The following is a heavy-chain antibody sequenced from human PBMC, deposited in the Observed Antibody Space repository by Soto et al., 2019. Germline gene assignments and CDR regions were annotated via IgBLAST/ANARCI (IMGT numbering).Heavy chain of an antibody. CDR3: AGEATEGGSGSYYSFYYYGTDV. V-gene: IGHV1-18*01. CDR2: ISAYNGNT. J-gene: IGHJ6*02. Sequence: GASVKVSCKASGYTFTSYGISWVRQAPGQGLEWMGWISAYNGNTNYAQKLRGRVTMTTDTSTSTAYMELRSLRSDDTAVYYCAGEATEGGSGSYYSFYYYGTDVWGQGTTVTVSS. CDR1: GYTFTSYG. D-gene: IGHD3-10*01.